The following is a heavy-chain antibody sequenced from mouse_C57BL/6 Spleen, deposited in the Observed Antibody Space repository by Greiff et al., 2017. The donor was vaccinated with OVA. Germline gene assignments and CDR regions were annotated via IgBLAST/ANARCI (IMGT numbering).Heavy chain of an antibody. Sequence: EVKLVESGGGLVQPGGSLKLSCAASGFTFSDYYMYWVRQTPEKRLEWVAYISNGGGSTYYPDTVKGRFTISRDNAKNTLYLQMSRLKSEDTAMYYCARRGYARPYYYAMDYWGQGTSVTVSS. CDR1: GFTFSDYY. D-gene: IGHD2-2*01. CDR3: ARRGYARPYYYAMDY. J-gene: IGHJ4*01. CDR2: ISNGGGST. V-gene: IGHV5-12*01.